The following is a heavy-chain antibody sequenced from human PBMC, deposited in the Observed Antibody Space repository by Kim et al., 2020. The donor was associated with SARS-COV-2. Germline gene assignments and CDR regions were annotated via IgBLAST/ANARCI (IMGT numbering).Heavy chain of an antibody. CDR2: INPSSGGT. CDR3: ARLRTFDF. V-gene: IGHV1-2*02. CDR1: GYTFSHYY. D-gene: IGHD4-17*01. J-gene: IGHJ4*02. Sequence: ASVKVSCKASGYTFSHYYIHWVRQAPGQGLEWMGWINPSSGGTNFAQKFQGRVTMTRDTSITTVYMELSRLTSDDTAVYYCARLRTFDFWGQGTLVTVSS.